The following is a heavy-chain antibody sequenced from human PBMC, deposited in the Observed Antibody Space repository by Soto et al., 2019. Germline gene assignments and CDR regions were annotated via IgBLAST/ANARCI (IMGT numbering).Heavy chain of an antibody. V-gene: IGHV4-34*01. D-gene: IGHD6-13*01. CDR3: ARGPYSSPSDY. J-gene: IGHJ4*02. CDR2: INHSGST. CDR1: GGSFSGYY. Sequence: PSETLSLTCAVYGGSFSGYYWSWIRQPPGKGLEWIGEINHSGSTNYNPSLKSRATISVDTSKNQFSLKLSSVTAADTAVYYCARGPYSSPSDYWGQGTLVTVSS.